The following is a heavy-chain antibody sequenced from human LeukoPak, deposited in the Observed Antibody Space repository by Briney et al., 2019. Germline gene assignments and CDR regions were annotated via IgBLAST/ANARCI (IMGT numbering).Heavy chain of an antibody. Sequence: SETLSHTCTVSGGSISSSSYYWGWIRQPPGKGLEWIGSIYYSGSTYYNPSLKSRVTISVDTSKNQFSLKLSSVTAADTAVYYCARVKVVVVMADDAFDIWGQGTMVTVPS. CDR1: GGSISSSSYY. V-gene: IGHV4-39*01. D-gene: IGHD3-22*01. CDR2: IYYSGST. J-gene: IGHJ3*02. CDR3: ARVKVVVVMADDAFDI.